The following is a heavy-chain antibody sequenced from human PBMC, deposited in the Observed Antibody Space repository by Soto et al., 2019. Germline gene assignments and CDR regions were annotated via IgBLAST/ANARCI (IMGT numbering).Heavy chain of an antibody. Sequence: GGSLRLSCAASGFPFIYCIQKGLQVPGEGLVWVSRMNSDGSTITHADSVKGRFTISRDNAKNTLYLQMNSLRAEDTAVYYCAREDYFGLDLWGQGTTVTVSS. V-gene: IGHV3-74*01. J-gene: IGHJ6*02. CDR3: AREDYFGLDL. CDR2: MNSDGSTI. CDR1: GFPFIYC.